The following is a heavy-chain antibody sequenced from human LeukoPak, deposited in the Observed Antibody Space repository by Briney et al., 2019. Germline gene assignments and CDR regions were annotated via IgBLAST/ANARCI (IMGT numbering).Heavy chain of an antibody. D-gene: IGHD2-21*01. CDR3: ARLVASYDFDH. V-gene: IGHV4-39*01. Sequence: SETLSLTCSVSGGSISSSSYYWGWIRQPPGKGLEWIGSIYNSGSTYYNPSLKSRVTVSVDRTKNQFSLKLNSVTAADTAMYYCARLVASYDFDHWGQGTLITVSS. CDR2: IYNSGST. J-gene: IGHJ5*02. CDR1: GGSISSSSYY.